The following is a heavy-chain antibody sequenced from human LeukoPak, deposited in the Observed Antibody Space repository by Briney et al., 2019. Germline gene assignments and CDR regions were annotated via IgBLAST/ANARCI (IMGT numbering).Heavy chain of an antibody. CDR1: GGTFSSYA. Sequence: SVKVSCKASGGTFSSYAISWVRQAPGQGLEWMGRIIPILGIANYAQKFQGRVTITADKSTSTAYMELSSLRSEDTAVYYCARRHEGQGGYYFDYWGQGTLVTVSS. V-gene: IGHV1-69*04. CDR2: IIPILGIA. CDR3: ARRHEGQGGYYFDY. J-gene: IGHJ4*02.